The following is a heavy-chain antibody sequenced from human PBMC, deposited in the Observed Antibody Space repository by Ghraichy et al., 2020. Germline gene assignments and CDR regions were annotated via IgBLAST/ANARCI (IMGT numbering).Heavy chain of an antibody. J-gene: IGHJ5*02. CDR1: GYSISSGSY. D-gene: IGHD3-22*01. V-gene: IGHV4-38-2*02. Sequence: SETLSLTCTVSGYSISSGSYWAWIRQPPGKGLEWIGSVNHRGTTYYKPSLNSRVTMSADTSKNQFSLKVTSVTAADTAVYYCARVDNNGYLNWFDPWGQGTLVTVSS. CDR2: VNHRGTT. CDR3: ARVDNNGYLNWFDP.